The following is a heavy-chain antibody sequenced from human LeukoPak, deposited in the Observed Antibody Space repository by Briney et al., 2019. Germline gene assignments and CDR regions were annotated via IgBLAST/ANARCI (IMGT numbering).Heavy chain of an antibody. D-gene: IGHD3-3*01. CDR1: GGTFSSYA. V-gene: IGHV1-69*13. CDR2: IIPIFGTA. J-gene: IGHJ6*02. CDR3: AISIDFWSGTRPYYYYYYGMDV. Sequence: SVKVSCKASGGTFSSYAISWVRQAPGQGLEWMGGIIPIFGTANYAQKFQGRVTITADESASTAYMELSSLRSEDTAVYYCAISIDFWSGTRPYYYYYYGMDVWGQGTTVTVSS.